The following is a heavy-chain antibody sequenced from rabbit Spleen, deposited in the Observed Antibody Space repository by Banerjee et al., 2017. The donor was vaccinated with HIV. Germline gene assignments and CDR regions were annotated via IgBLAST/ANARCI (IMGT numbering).Heavy chain of an antibody. Sequence: EESGGGLVKPGGTLTLTCKVSGFSLFSYWMCWVRQAPGKGLELIGCIYAGDGSTDYANWVNGRFTISKTSSTVDLKMTSLTAADTATYFCARDKELDIWGYEFNLWGPGTLVTVS. CDR3: ARDKELDIWGYEFNL. D-gene: IGHD3-1*01. V-gene: IGHV1S42*01. CDR1: GFSLFSYW. J-gene: IGHJ4*01. CDR2: IYAGDGST.